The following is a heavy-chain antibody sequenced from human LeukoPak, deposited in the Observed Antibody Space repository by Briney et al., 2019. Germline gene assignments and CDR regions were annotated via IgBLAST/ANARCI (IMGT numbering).Heavy chain of an antibody. Sequence: SETLSFTCTVSGGSISSSSYYWGWIRQPPGKGLEWIGSIYYSGSTYYNPSLKSRVTISVDTSKNQFSLKLSSVTAADTAVYYCARSDSGSFDYWGQGTLVTVSS. J-gene: IGHJ4*02. CDR2: IYYSGST. CDR3: ARSDSGSFDY. CDR1: GGSISSSSYY. D-gene: IGHD1-26*01. V-gene: IGHV4-39*07.